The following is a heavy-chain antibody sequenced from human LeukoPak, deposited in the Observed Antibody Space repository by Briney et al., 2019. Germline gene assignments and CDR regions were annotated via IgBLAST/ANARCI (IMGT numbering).Heavy chain of an antibody. D-gene: IGHD2-2*02. J-gene: IGHJ4*02. CDR3: ARQVGYCSSTSCYTFDY. CDR2: IYHSGST. V-gene: IGHV4-38-2*01. CDR1: GYSISSGYY. Sequence: PSETLSLTCAVSGYSISSGYYWGWIRQPPGKGLEWIGGIYHSGSTYYNPSLKSRVTISVDTSKNQFSLKLSSVTAADTAVYYCARQVGYCSSTSCYTFDYWGQGTLVTVSS.